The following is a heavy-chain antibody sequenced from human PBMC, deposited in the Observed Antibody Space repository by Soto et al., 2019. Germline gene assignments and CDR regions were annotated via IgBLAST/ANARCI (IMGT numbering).Heavy chain of an antibody. D-gene: IGHD2-2*01. CDR1: GGSISSYY. V-gene: IGHV4-59*12. CDR3: ARDPLLLRGAFDY. CDR2: IYYSGST. Sequence: SETLSLTCTVSGGSISSYYWSWIRQPPGKGLEWIGYIYYSGSTNYDPSLKSRLTASVDTSKNQFSLKLSSVTAADTAVYYCARDPLLLRGAFDYWGQGTLVTVSS. J-gene: IGHJ4*02.